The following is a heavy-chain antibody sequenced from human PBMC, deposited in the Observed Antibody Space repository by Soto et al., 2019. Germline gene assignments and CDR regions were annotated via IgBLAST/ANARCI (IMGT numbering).Heavy chain of an antibody. D-gene: IGHD5-18*01. Sequence: ELQLVESGGGLVQPGRSLRLSCAASGFTFDDYAMHWVRQAPGKGLEWVSGISWNSGSIGYADSVKGRFTISRDNAKNSLYLQMNSLRAEDTALYYCTRSDKWGYGVDYWGQETLVTVSS. CDR1: GFTFDDYA. J-gene: IGHJ4*02. V-gene: IGHV3-9*01. CDR3: TRSDKWGYGVDY. CDR2: ISWNSGSI.